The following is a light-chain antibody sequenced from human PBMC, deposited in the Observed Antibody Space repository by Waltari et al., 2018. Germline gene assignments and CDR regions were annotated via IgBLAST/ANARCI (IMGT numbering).Light chain of an antibody. CDR1: QSVLNTANSKNY. Sequence: DTVMTQSPEFLTMSLGERATIHCKSSQSVLNTANSKNYLAWYHQKPGQPPKLLVYRASTRESGVPDRFSGSVSGTDFTLTISSLQTEDVGVYYCQQYYDSPHTFGQGTKLEIK. CDR3: QQYYDSPHT. CDR2: RAS. J-gene: IGKJ2*01. V-gene: IGKV4-1*01.